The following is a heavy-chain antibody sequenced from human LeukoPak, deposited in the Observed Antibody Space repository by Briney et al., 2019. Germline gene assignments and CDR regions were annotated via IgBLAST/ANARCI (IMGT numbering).Heavy chain of an antibody. CDR2: ISYDGSNK. CDR3: ARDQGDGYNLGAFDI. J-gene: IGHJ3*02. V-gene: IGHV3-30-3*01. CDR1: GFTFSSYA. D-gene: IGHD5-24*01. Sequence: PGGSLGLSCAASGFTFSSYAMHWVRQAPGKGLEWVAVISYDGSNKYYADSVKGRFTISRDNSKNTLYLQMNSLRAEDTAVYYCARDQGDGYNLGAFDIWGQGTMVTVSS.